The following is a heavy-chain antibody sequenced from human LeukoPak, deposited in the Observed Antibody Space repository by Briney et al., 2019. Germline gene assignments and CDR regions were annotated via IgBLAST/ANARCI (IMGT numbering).Heavy chain of an antibody. J-gene: IGHJ4*02. CDR2: ISGSGGST. V-gene: IGHV3-23*01. D-gene: IGHD2-21*02. CDR3: AIPGGAYCGGDCYWSLRPFDY. CDR1: GFTFSSYA. Sequence: PGGSLRLSCAASGFTFSSYAMSWVRQAPGKGLEWVSAISGSGGSTHYADSVKGRFTISRDNSKNTLYLQMNSLRAEDTAVYYCAIPGGAYCGGDCYWSLRPFDYWGQGTLVTVSS.